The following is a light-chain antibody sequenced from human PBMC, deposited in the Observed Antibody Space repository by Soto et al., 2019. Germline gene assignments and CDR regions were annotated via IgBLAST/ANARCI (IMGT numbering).Light chain of an antibody. CDR3: HQDFNLPWT. V-gene: IGKV3D-7*01. CDR1: QNVDSNY. CDR2: GTS. Sequence: EIVLTQSPATLSLSPGERATLSCRASQNVDSNYLAWYQQKPGQAPRLLIYGTSTRATGIPVRFSGSGSGTDFTLTISSLQPEDFAVYFCHQDFNLPWTFGQGTKVDIK. J-gene: IGKJ1*01.